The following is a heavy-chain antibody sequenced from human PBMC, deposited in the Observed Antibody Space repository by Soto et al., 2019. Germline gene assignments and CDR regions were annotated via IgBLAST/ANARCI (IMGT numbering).Heavy chain of an antibody. CDR2: IIPIFGTA. CDR1: GGTFSSCA. J-gene: IGHJ5*02. Sequence: SVQVSCYASGGTFSSCAISWVRQAPGQGLEWMGGIIPIFGTANYAQKFQGRVTITADESTSTAYMELSSLRSEDTAVYYCARDHSPPNYYDSSGYAFDPWGQGTLVTVSS. CDR3: ARDHSPPNYYDSSGYAFDP. D-gene: IGHD3-22*01. V-gene: IGHV1-69*13.